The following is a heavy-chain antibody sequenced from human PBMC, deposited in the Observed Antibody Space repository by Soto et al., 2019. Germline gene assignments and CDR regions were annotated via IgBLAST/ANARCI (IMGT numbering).Heavy chain of an antibody. CDR1: GFTFDDYA. J-gene: IGHJ4*02. Sequence: GGSLRLSCAASGFTFDDYAMHWVRQAPGKGLEWVSGISWNSGSIGYADSVKGRFTISRDNAKNSLYLQMNSLRAEDTALYYCAKGRTGTYGSFDYWGQGTLVTVSS. CDR2: ISWNSGSI. V-gene: IGHV3-9*01. D-gene: IGHD4-17*01. CDR3: AKGRTGTYGSFDY.